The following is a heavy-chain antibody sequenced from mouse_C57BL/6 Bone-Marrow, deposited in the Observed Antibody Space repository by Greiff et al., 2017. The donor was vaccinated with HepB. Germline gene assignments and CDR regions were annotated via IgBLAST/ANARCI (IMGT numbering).Heavy chain of an antibody. CDR2: ISYSGST. V-gene: IGHV3-8*01. Sequence: EVKLVESGPGLAKPSQTLSLTCSVTGYSITSYYWNWIRKFPGNKLEYMGYISYSGSTYYNPSLKSRISITRDTSKNQYYLQWNSVTTEDTATYYCARSIYYDYGGYFDYWGQGTTLTVSS. J-gene: IGHJ2*01. D-gene: IGHD2-4*01. CDR1: GYSITSYY. CDR3: ARSIYYDYGGYFDY.